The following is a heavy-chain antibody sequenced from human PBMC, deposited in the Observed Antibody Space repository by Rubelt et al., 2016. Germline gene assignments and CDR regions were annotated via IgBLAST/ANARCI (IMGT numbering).Heavy chain of an antibody. CDR1: GGSFSGYY. CDR3: AITDYYDSSGYYYGDY. J-gene: IGHJ4*02. CDR2: INHSGST. D-gene: IGHD3-22*01. V-gene: IGHV4-34*01. Sequence: QVQLQQWGAGLLKPSETLSLTCAVYGGSFSGYYWSWIRQPPGKGLEWIGEINHSGSTNYNPSLKSRVTISVDTSKNQFALKLSSVTAADTAVYYCAITDYYDSSGYYYGDYWGQGTLVTVSS.